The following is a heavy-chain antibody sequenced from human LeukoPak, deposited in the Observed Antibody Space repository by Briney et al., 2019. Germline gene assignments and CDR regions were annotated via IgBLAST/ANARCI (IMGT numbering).Heavy chain of an antibody. J-gene: IGHJ4*02. CDR2: IYHSGST. D-gene: IGHD3-10*01. CDR3: AREGESITMVRGASFDY. CDR1: GGSISSYY. Sequence: PSETLSLTCTVSGGSISSYYWGWIRQPPGKGLEWIGSIYHSGSTYYNPSLKSRVTISVDTSKNQFSLKLSSVTAADTAVYYCAREGESITMVRGASFDYWGQGTLVTVSS. V-gene: IGHV4-38-2*02.